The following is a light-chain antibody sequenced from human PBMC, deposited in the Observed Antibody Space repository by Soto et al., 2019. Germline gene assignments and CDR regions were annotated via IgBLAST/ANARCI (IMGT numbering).Light chain of an antibody. Sequence: EVVLTQSPLSQSVTLGQPSSISCKCSQSLLYSNGHTYLTWFHQRPGQPPRRLIYEVSYRDSGVPDRVSGSGSGTDFTLRISRVEVEEVGVYYCMQCTHWPLTFGGGTPVESK. J-gene: IGKJ4*01. CDR3: MQCTHWPLT. CDR2: EVS. CDR1: QSLLYSNGHTY. V-gene: IGKV2-30*01.